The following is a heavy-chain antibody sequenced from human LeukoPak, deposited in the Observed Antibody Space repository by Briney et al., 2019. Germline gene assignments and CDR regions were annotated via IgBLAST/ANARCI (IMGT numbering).Heavy chain of an antibody. Sequence: GGSLRLSCAASGFTFSSYWMSWVRQAPGKGLEWVANIKQDGSEKYYVDSVKGRFTISRDNAKNSLYLQMNSLRAEDTAVYYCARDLKVDSGSWYPNYYYYYGMDVWGQGTTVTVSS. CDR2: IKQDGSEK. D-gene: IGHD6-13*01. J-gene: IGHJ6*02. CDR3: ARDLKVDSGSWYPNYYYYYGMDV. CDR1: GFTFSSYW. V-gene: IGHV3-7*03.